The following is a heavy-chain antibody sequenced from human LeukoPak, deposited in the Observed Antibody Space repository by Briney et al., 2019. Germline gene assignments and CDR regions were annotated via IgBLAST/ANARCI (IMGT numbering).Heavy chain of an antibody. CDR1: GFTFSSYG. CDR2: IRYDGSNK. J-gene: IGHJ4*02. CDR3: AKAIYCSSTSCYHILDY. D-gene: IGHD2-2*01. V-gene: IGHV3-30*02. Sequence: GGSLRLSCAASGFTFSSYGMHWVRQAPGKGLEWVAFIRYDGSNKYYADSVKGRSTISRDNSKNTLYLQMNSLRAEDTAVYYCAKAIYCSSTSCYHILDYWGQGTLVTVSS.